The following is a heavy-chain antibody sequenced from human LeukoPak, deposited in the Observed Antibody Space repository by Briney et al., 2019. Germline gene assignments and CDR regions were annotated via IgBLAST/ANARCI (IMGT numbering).Heavy chain of an antibody. V-gene: IGHV3-21*01. J-gene: IGHJ4*02. CDR3: ARDRPTGASRVFVVQ. Sequence: GGSLRLSCTASGFTFSNHAMTWVRQAPGKGLEWVSSMSSGGTYIYYADSVRGRFTISRDSAENSLYLVMNSLRAEDTATYYCARDRPTGASRVFVVQWGQGTLVTVSS. CDR2: MSSGGTYI. CDR1: GFTFSNHA. D-gene: IGHD2-15*01.